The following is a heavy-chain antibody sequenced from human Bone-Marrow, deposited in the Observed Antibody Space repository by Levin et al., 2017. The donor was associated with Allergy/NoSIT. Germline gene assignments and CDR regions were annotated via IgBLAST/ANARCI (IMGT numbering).Heavy chain of an antibody. CDR3: ARVLYVLAAGTFDY. Sequence: PSETLSLTCAVYGGSFSGHYWSWIRQSPGKGLEWIGEINHSGSTNYNPSLKSRVSISVDTSKNQFSLNLSSVTAADTAVYYCARVLYVLAAGTFDYWGQGLLVTVSS. V-gene: IGHV4-34*01. J-gene: IGHJ4*02. D-gene: IGHD6-13*01. CDR1: GGSFSGHY. CDR2: INHSGST.